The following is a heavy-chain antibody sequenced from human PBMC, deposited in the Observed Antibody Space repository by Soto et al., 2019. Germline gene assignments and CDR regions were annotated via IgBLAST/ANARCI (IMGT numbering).Heavy chain of an antibody. D-gene: IGHD3-10*01. CDR1: GGSISSGGYS. V-gene: IGHV4-30-2*05. CDR3: ARSGYYYGSGSYYSDLDY. CDR2: IYHSGST. Sequence: SETLSLTCAVSGGSISSGGYSWSWIRQPPGKGLEWIGYIYHSGSTYYNPSLKSRVTISVDTSKNQFSLKLSSVTAADTAVYYCARSGYYYGSGSYYSDLDYWGQGTLVTVSS. J-gene: IGHJ4*02.